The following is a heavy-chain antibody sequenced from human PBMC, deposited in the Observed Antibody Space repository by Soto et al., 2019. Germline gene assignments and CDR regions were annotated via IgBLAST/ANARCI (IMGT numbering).Heavy chain of an antibody. CDR2: ISYDGSNK. CDR1: GFTFSSYG. CDR3: AKDRVDTAMVRRGLFDY. V-gene: IGHV3-30*18. Sequence: GGSLRLSCAASGFTFSSYGMHWVRQAPGKGLEWVAVISYDGSNKYYADSVKGRFTISRDNSKNTLYLQMNSLRAEDTAVYYCAKDRVDTAMVRRGLFDYWGQGTLVTVSS. J-gene: IGHJ4*02. D-gene: IGHD5-18*01.